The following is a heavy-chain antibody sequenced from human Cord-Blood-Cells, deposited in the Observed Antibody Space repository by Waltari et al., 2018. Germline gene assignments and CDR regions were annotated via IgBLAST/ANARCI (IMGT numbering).Heavy chain of an antibody. Sequence: QVQLQESGPGLVKPSQTLSLTCTVSGGSISSGSYYRCWIRQPAGKGLEWIGYIYTSGSTNYNPSLKSRVTISVDTSKNQFSLKLSSVTAADTAVYYCARESPYGSGSYYFDYWGQGTLVTVSS. CDR1: GGSISSGSYY. D-gene: IGHD3-10*01. J-gene: IGHJ4*02. V-gene: IGHV4-61*09. CDR3: ARESPYGSGSYYFDY. CDR2: IYTSGST.